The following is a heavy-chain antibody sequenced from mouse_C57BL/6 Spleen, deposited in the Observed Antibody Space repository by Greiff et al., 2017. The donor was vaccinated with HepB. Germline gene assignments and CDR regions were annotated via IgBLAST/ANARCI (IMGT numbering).Heavy chain of an antibody. D-gene: IGHD2-5*01. CDR2: FNPGSGGT. J-gene: IGHJ3*01. Sequence: VQLQQSGAELVRPGTSVKVSCKASGYAFTNYLLEWVKQRPGQGLEWIGVFNPGSGGTNYNEKFKGKATLTAYKSSSTAYMQLSSLTSEDSAVYFCAMGDDSKWFAYWGQGTLVTVSA. CDR3: AMGDDSKWFAY. V-gene: IGHV1-54*01. CDR1: GYAFTNYL.